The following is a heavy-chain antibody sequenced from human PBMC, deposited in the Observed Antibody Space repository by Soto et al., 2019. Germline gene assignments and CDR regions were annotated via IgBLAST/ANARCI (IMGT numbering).Heavy chain of an antibody. D-gene: IGHD6-13*01. CDR2: IYYSGST. CDR3: ARQAGSSWYDHYYYYGMDV. CDR1: GGSTSSSSYY. V-gene: IGHV4-39*01. Sequence: SETLSLTCTVSGGSTSSSSYYWGWIRQPPGKGLEWIGSIYYSGSTYYNPSLKSRVTISVDTSKNQFSLKLSSVTAADTAVYYCARQAGSSWYDHYYYYGMDVWGQGTTVTVSS. J-gene: IGHJ6*02.